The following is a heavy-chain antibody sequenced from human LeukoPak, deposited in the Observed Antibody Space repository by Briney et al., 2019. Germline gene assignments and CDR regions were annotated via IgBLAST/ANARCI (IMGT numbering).Heavy chain of an antibody. V-gene: IGHV1-69*13. CDR3: ARGFDGYNSLDY. J-gene: IGHJ4*02. Sequence: ASEKVSCKASGGTFSSYAISWVRQAPGQGLEWMGGIIPIFGTANYAQKFQGRVTITADESTSTAYMELSSLRSEDTAVYYCARGFDGYNSLDYWGQGTLVTVSS. D-gene: IGHD5-24*01. CDR1: GGTFSSYA. CDR2: IIPIFGTA.